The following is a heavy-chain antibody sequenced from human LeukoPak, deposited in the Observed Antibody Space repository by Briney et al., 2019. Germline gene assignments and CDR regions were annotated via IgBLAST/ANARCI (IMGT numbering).Heavy chain of an antibody. D-gene: IGHD5-12*01. V-gene: IGHV1-69*13. CDR3: ARDLRGYSGYAY. CDR2: IIPIFGTA. CDR1: GGTFSSYA. Sequence: SVKVSCKASGGTFSSYAISWVRQAPGQGLEWMGGIIPIFGTANYAQKFQGRVTITADESTSTANMELSSLRSEDTAVYYCARDLRGYSGYAYWGQGTLVTVSS. J-gene: IGHJ4*02.